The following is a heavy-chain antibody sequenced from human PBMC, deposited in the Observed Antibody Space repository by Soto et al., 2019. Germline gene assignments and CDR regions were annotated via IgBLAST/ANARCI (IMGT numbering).Heavy chain of an antibody. J-gene: IGHJ6*02. V-gene: IGHV3-13*01. Sequence: GGSLRLSCAASGFTFSSYDMHWVRQATGKGLEWVSAIGTAGDTYYPGSVKGRFTISRENAKNYLYLQMNSLRAEDTAVYYCAREGGLDYYDSSGYLYGMDVWGQGTTVTVSS. CDR2: IGTAGDT. D-gene: IGHD3-22*01. CDR3: AREGGLDYYDSSGYLYGMDV. CDR1: GFTFSSYD.